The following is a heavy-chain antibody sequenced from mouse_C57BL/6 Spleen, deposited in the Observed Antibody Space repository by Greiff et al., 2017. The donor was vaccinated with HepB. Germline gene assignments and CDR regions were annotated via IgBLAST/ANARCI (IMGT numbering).Heavy chain of an antibody. CDR3: ARDYGSTLYYYAMDY. CDR2: IYPGSGNT. CDR1: GYTFTDYY. J-gene: IGHJ4*01. D-gene: IGHD1-1*01. V-gene: IGHV1-76*01. Sequence: VQLMESGAELVRPGASVKLSCKASGYTFTDYYINWVKQRPGQGLEWIARIYPGSGNTYYNEKFKGKATLTAEKSSSTAYMQLSSLTSEDSAVYFCARDYGSTLYYYAMDYWGQGTSVTVSS.